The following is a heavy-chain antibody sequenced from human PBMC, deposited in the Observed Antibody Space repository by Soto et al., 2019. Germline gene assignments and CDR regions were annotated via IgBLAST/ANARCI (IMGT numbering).Heavy chain of an antibody. D-gene: IGHD1-26*01. Sequence: QVQLQESGPGLVKSSETLSLTCTVSGGAVSSGSYYWSWIRQPPGKGLEWIGYVHSSGSTNYSPSLTSRVTISVDTSKNQFSLKLNSVTAADTAVYYCARDRYRYSGGSYYYYGMDVWGQGTTVTVSS. CDR2: VHSSGST. CDR1: GGAVSSGSYY. V-gene: IGHV4-61*01. J-gene: IGHJ6*02. CDR3: ARDRYRYSGGSYYYYGMDV.